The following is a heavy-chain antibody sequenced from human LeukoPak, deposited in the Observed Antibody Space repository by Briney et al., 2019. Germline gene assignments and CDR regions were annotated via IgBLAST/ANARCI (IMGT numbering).Heavy chain of an antibody. J-gene: IGHJ4*02. D-gene: IGHD5-18*01. V-gene: IGHV3-30*02. CDR3: AKGDKRYSYGYDYFDY. CDR1: GFTFSSYG. CDR2: IRYDGSNK. Sequence: PGGSLRLSCAASGFTFSSYGMHWVRQAPGKGLEWVAFIRYDGSNKYYADSVKGRFTISRDNSKNTLYLQMNSLRAEDTAVYYCAKGDKRYSYGYDYFDYWGQGTLVTVSS.